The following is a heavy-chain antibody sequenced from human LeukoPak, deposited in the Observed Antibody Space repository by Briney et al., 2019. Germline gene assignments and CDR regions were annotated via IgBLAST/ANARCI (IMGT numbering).Heavy chain of an antibody. Sequence: PSETLSLTCAVYGGSFSGYYWSWIRQPPGKGLEWIGEINHSGSTNYNPSLKSRVTISVDTSKNQFSLKLSSVTAADTAVYYCAGGSVDILTGYKEGWFDPWGQGTLVTVSS. J-gene: IGHJ5*02. CDR2: INHSGST. CDR1: GGSFSGYY. CDR3: AGGSVDILTGYKEGWFDP. D-gene: IGHD3-9*01. V-gene: IGHV4-34*01.